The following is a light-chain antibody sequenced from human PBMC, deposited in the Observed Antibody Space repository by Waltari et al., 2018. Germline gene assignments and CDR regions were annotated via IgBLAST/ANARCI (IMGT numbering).Light chain of an antibody. CDR1: QSFNEY. V-gene: IGKV3-11*01. Sequence: ELVLPQSPATRSLSPGERATPPCRASQSFNEYLPWYQQISGQAPRLLIYDASNRATGIPARFSGSGSGTDFTLTISSLEPEEFAIYYCHVRSNWPPVTFGGGTKVEIK. CDR3: HVRSNWPPVT. J-gene: IGKJ4*01. CDR2: DAS.